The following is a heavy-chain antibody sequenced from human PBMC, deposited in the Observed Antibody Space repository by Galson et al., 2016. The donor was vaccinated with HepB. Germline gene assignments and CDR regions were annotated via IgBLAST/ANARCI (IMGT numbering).Heavy chain of an antibody. Sequence: ETLSLTCTVSGGSISRSGGYWTWIRQSPGKGLDWIGSIFHSGTTYYNPSLKSRVSISVDTPNNQFSLKLNSVTAADTAVYFGARRGTNYVYDYWGQGTLVTVSS. CDR3: ARRGTNYVYDY. V-gene: IGHV4-39*01. CDR1: GGSISRSGGY. J-gene: IGHJ4*02. D-gene: IGHD4/OR15-4a*01. CDR2: IFHSGTT.